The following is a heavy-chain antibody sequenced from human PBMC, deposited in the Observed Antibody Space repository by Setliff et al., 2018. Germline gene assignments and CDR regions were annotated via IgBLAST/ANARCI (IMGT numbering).Heavy chain of an antibody. CDR3: ARGVSSVSWTPRY. V-gene: IGHV4-59*08. J-gene: IGHJ4*02. CDR1: GGSISSYY. CDR2: IYYSGST. D-gene: IGHD6-19*01. Sequence: PSETLSLTCTVSGGSISSYYWSWIRQPPGKGLEWIGYIYYSGSTNYNPSLKSRVTISVDTSKNQFSLKLSSVIAADTAVYYCARGVSSVSWTPRYWGRGILVTVSS.